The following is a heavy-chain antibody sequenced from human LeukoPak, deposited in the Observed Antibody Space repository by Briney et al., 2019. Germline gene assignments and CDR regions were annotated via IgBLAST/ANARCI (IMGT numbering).Heavy chain of an antibody. Sequence: GGSLRLSCAASGFTFSSYGMHWVRQAPGKGLEWVAVISYDGSNKYYADSVKGRFTIPRDNSKNTLYLQMNSLRAEDTAVYYCAKVIRSNKRDYYYGMDVWGKGTTVTVSS. CDR1: GFTFSSYG. V-gene: IGHV3-30*18. CDR3: AKVIRSNKRDYYYGMDV. J-gene: IGHJ6*04. CDR2: ISYDGSNK. D-gene: IGHD3-10*01.